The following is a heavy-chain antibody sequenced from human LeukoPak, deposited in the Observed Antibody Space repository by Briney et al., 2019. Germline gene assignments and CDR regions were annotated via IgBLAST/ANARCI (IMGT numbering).Heavy chain of an antibody. CDR3: ARETPIVVVPAADRYFDY. V-gene: IGHV4-34*01. CDR1: GGSFSGYY. CDR2: INHSGST. D-gene: IGHD2-2*01. Sequence: SETLSLTCAVYGGSFSGYYWSWIRQPPGKGLEWIGEINHSGSTNYNPSLKSRVTISVDTSKNQFSLKLSSVTAADTAVYYCARETPIVVVPAADRYFDYWGQGTLVTVSS. J-gene: IGHJ4*02.